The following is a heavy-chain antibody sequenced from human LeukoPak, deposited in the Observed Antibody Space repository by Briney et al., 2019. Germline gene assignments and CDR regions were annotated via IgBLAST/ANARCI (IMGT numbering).Heavy chain of an antibody. CDR2: IWYDGTNK. J-gene: IGHJ3*02. D-gene: IGHD3-10*01. V-gene: IGHV3-33*01. Sequence: GGSLRLSCAASGFTFNNYGMHWVRQAPGKGLEWVALIWYDGTNKYYGDSVKGRFTISRDNSKNTLYLQMNSLKAEDTAVYYCARGRFGELSVATFDIWGQGTMVTVSS. CDR3: ARGRFGELSVATFDI. CDR1: GFTFNNYG.